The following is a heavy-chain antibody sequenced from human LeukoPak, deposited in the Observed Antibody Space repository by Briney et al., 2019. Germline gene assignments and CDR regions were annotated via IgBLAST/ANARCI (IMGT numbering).Heavy chain of an antibody. CDR2: VYYIGST. CDR3: ARGRRITIFGVVMNLDY. CDR1: GDSISRSSDY. Sequence: KPSETLSLTCTVSGDSISRSSDYWGWIRQPPGKGPEWIGSVYYIGSTFYNPSRKSRLTISIDTSKNQFSLKLRSVTAADTAVYYCARGRRITIFGVVMNLDYWGQGTLVTVSS. V-gene: IGHV4-39*07. J-gene: IGHJ4*02. D-gene: IGHD3-3*01.